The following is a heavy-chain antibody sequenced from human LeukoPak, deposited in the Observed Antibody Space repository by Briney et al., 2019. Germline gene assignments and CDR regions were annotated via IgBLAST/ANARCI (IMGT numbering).Heavy chain of an antibody. V-gene: IGHV3-20*01. D-gene: IGHD3-10*01. Sequence: GGSLRLFCAASGFTFDDYGMSWVRQAPGKGLEWVSGINGNGGSTGYGDSMKGRFTISRDNAKNSLYLQMNSLRVEDTALYHCARNYHGSGSTAFDIWGQGTMVTVSS. CDR1: GFTFDDYG. J-gene: IGHJ3*02. CDR2: INGNGGST. CDR3: ARNYHGSGSTAFDI.